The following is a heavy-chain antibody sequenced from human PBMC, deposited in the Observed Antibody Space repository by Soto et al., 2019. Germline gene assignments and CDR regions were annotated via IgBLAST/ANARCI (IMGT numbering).Heavy chain of an antibody. J-gene: IGHJ4*02. CDR2: IYSSGNT. V-gene: IGHV4-59*08. D-gene: IGHD6-6*01. CDR1: GGSISSYY. Sequence: QVQLQESGPGLVKPSETLSLTCTVSGGSISSYYWSWIRQPPGKGLEWIGYIYSSGNTNYSPSLKSRVTLSVDTSKKQFSLKLSSVTAADTAVYYCARLRAARLFDYWGQGTLVTVSS. CDR3: ARLRAARLFDY.